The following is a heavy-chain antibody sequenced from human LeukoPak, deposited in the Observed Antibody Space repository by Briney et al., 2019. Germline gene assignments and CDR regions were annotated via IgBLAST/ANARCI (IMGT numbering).Heavy chain of an antibody. Sequence: SGGSLRLSCAASGFTFSSYAMSWVRQAPGKGLEWVSAISGSGGSTYYADSVKGRFTISRDNSKNTLYLQLNSLRVEDTALYYCAKPQSNVWYYPDYWGQGTLVTVSS. CDR1: GFTFSSYA. J-gene: IGHJ4*02. CDR2: ISGSGGST. CDR3: AKPQSNVWYYPDY. V-gene: IGHV3-23*01. D-gene: IGHD6-19*01.